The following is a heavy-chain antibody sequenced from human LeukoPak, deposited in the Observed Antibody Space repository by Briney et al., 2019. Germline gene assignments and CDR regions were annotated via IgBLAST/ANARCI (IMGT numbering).Heavy chain of an antibody. CDR2: ISSSSSTI. Sequence: GGSLRLSCAASGFTFSSYSMNWVRQAPGKGLEWVSYISSSSSTIYYADSVKGRFTISRDNAKNSLYLQMNSLRAEDTAVYYCARDFAWELLRPVDYWGQGTLVTVSS. CDR1: GFTFSSYS. J-gene: IGHJ4*02. V-gene: IGHV3-48*04. D-gene: IGHD1-26*01. CDR3: ARDFAWELLRPVDY.